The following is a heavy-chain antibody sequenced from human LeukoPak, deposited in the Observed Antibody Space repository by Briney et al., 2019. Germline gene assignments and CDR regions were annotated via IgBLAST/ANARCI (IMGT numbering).Heavy chain of an antibody. V-gene: IGHV3-30-3*01. CDR2: ISYDGSNK. J-gene: IGHJ4*02. CDR3: ASLRGH. CDR1: GFTFSSYA. Sequence: GGSLRLSCAASGFTFSSYAMHWVRQAPGKGLEWVAVISYDGSNKYYADSVKGRFTISRDNSKNTLYLQMNSLRAEDTAVYYCASLRGHWGQGTLVTVSS.